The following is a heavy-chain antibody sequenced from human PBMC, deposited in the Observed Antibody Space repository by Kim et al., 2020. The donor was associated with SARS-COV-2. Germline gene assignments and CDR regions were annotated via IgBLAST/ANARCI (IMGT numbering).Heavy chain of an antibody. D-gene: IGHD6-19*01. Sequence: SVEGRFHTSRANAKNSLYLQMNSLRAEDTAVYYCARVGSSGWLYYYGMDVWGQGTTVTVSS. J-gene: IGHJ6*02. V-gene: IGHV3-11*06. CDR3: ARVGSSGWLYYYGMDV.